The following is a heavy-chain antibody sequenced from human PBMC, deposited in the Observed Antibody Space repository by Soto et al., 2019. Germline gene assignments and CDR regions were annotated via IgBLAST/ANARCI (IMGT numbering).Heavy chain of an antibody. CDR1: GYTFTGYY. Sequence: GASVKVSCKASGYTFTGYYMHWVRQAPGQGLKWMGWINPNSGGTNYAQKFQGWVTMTRDTSISTAYMELSRLRSDDTAVYYCARSPEYSSSSTLFDYWGQGTLVTVSS. J-gene: IGHJ4*02. V-gene: IGHV1-2*04. CDR2: INPNSGGT. CDR3: ARSPEYSSSSTLFDY. D-gene: IGHD6-6*01.